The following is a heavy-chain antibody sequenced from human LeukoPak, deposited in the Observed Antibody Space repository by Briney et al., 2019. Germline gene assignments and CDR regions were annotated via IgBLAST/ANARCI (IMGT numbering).Heavy chain of an antibody. D-gene: IGHD2-2*01. CDR2: IKSKTDGGTT. CDR1: GFTFSNAW. V-gene: IGHV3-15*01. CDR3: TTDWHIVVVPDATTLHFDY. Sequence: GGSLRLSCAASGFTFSNAWMSWVRQAPGKGLEWVGRIKSKTDGGTTDYAAPVKGRFTISRDDSKNTLYLQMNSLKTEDTAVYYCTTDWHIVVVPDATTLHFDYWGQGTLVTVSS. J-gene: IGHJ4*02.